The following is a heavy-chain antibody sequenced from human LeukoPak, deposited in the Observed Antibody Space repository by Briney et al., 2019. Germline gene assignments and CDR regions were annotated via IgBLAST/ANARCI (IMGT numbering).Heavy chain of an antibody. Sequence: GGSLRLSCAASGFTFSSYWMNWVRQAPGKGLEWVSSISSSSSYIYYADSVKGRFTISRDNAKNSLYLQMNSLRAEDTAVYFCARVGALSSSWLLYWGQGTLVTVSS. CDR3: ARVGALSSSWLLY. CDR2: ISSSSSYI. CDR1: GFTFSSYW. V-gene: IGHV3-21*01. J-gene: IGHJ4*02. D-gene: IGHD6-13*01.